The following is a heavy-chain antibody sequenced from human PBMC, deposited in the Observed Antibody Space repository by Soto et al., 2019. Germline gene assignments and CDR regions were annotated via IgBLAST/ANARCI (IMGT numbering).Heavy chain of an antibody. CDR2: ISYDGSNE. D-gene: IGHD3-10*01. J-gene: IGHJ4*02. Sequence: GGSLRLSCAASGLTFSSYGMHWVRQAPGKGLEWVAHISYDGSNEHYVDSVKGRFTISRDNSKNTLYLQMNSLRAEDTAVYYCARGGTMALDYWGQGTLVTVSS. V-gene: IGHV3-30*03. CDR1: GLTFSSYG. CDR3: ARGGTMALDY.